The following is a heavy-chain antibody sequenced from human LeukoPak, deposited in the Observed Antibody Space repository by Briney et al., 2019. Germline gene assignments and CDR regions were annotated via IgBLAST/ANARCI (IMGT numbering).Heavy chain of an antibody. J-gene: IGHJ3*02. V-gene: IGHV3-73*01. Sequence: GGSLRLSCAASGFTFSGSALHWVRQASGKGLEWIGRIRSKTNNYATTYAASVTGRFTISRDDAENTAYLQMNSLRAEDTAVYYCANSQQQLVISAFDIWGQGTMVTVSS. CDR3: ANSQQQLVISAFDI. CDR1: GFTFSGSA. D-gene: IGHD6-13*01. CDR2: IRSKTNNYAT.